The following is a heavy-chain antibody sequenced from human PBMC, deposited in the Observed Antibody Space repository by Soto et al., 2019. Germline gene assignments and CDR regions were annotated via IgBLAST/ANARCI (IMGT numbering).Heavy chain of an antibody. CDR3: TTDVSRDYNNYDHYYYYYGMDV. V-gene: IGHV3-15*01. Sequence: GGSLSLSCAASGFTFSGAWMSWVRQPPGKGLEWDGGIKSKTDGGSTDYAAPVKGRFTISRHDSKNTLYLQMNSLKTEDTAVFYCTTDVSRDYNNYDHYYYYYGMDVWGQGTTVTVSS. CDR1: GFTFSGAW. J-gene: IGHJ6*02. D-gene: IGHD4-4*01. CDR2: IKSKTDGGST.